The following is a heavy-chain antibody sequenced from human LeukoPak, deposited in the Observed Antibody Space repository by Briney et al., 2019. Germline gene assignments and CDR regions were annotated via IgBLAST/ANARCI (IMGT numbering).Heavy chain of an antibody. CDR3: ARDIGAYSGSPGGY. CDR2: ISSSSSYI. D-gene: IGHD1-26*01. CDR1: GFTFSSYS. Sequence: PGGSLRLSCAASGFTFSSYSMNWVRQAPGKGLEWVSSISSSSSYIYYADSVKGRFTISRDNAKNSLYLQMNSLRAEDTAVYYCARDIGAYSGSPGGYWGQGTLVTVSS. J-gene: IGHJ4*02. V-gene: IGHV3-21*01.